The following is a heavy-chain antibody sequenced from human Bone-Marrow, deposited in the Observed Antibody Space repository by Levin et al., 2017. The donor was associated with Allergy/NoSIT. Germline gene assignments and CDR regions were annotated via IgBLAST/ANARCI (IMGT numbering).Heavy chain of an antibody. V-gene: IGHV4-59*01. CDR2: VYYSGST. D-gene: IGHD2-15*01. CDR1: GGSMSSYY. Sequence: SQTLSLTCNVSGGSMSSYYWSWIRQSPGKGLEYIGYVYYSGSTNYNPSPKSRVTISVDMSNNQFSLKLTSVTAADTAVYYCARAWVGASFDIWGQGTMVTVSS. CDR3: ARAWVGASFDI. J-gene: IGHJ3*02.